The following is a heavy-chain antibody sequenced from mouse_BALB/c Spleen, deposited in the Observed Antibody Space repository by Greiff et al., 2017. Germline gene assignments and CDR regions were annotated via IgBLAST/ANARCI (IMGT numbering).Heavy chain of an antibody. Sequence: DVKLVESGGGLVQPGGSRKLSCAASGFTFSSFGMHWVRQAPEKGLEWVAYISSGSSTIYYADTVKGRFTISRDNPKNTLFLQMTSLRSEDTAMYYCARGGDYYGSSYFDYWGQGTTLTVSS. V-gene: IGHV5-17*02. J-gene: IGHJ2*01. CDR2: ISSGSSTI. CDR1: GFTFSSFG. D-gene: IGHD1-1*01. CDR3: ARGGDYYGSSYFDY.